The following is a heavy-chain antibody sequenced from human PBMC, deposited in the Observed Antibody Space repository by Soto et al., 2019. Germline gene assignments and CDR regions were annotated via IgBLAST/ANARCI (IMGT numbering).Heavy chain of an antibody. CDR2: IDPSDSYT. D-gene: IGHD2-2*01. Sequence: GESLKISCKGSGYSFTSYWISWVRQMPGKGLEWMGRIDPSDSYTNYSPSFQGHVTISADKSISTAYLQWSSLKASDTAMYYCASTHCSSTSCYYYYGMDVWGQGTTVTVSS. J-gene: IGHJ6*02. V-gene: IGHV5-10-1*01. CDR3: ASTHCSSTSCYYYYGMDV. CDR1: GYSFTSYW.